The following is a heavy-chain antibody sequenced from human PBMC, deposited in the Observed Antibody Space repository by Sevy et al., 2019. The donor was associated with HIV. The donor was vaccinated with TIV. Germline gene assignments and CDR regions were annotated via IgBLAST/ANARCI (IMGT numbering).Heavy chain of an antibody. CDR2: IWYDGSKK. CDR3: ARERDENSSGWSVPFDK. V-gene: IGHV3-33*01. Sequence: GGSLRLSCTTSGFSFSTHGMHWVRQAPGKGLEWVAGIWYDGSKKQYADSVKGRFTISRDNSKNTMYLQMNSLRVEDTALFYCARERDENSSGWSVPFDKWGQGTLVTVSS. CDR1: GFSFSTHG. J-gene: IGHJ4*02. D-gene: IGHD6-19*01.